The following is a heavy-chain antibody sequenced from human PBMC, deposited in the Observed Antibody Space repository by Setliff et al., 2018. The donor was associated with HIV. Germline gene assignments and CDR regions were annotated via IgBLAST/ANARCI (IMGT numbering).Heavy chain of an antibody. CDR2: IYYSGST. CDR3: ARGGDPYRRSWYRWFDP. Sequence: SETLSLTCTVSRGSISSSTYYWGWIRQPPGKGLEWIGSIYYSGSTYYNPSLKSRVTISVETSKNQFSLKVKSVTAADTAIYYCARGGDPYRRSWYRWFDPWGQGTRVT. J-gene: IGHJ5*02. CDR1: RGSISSSTYY. D-gene: IGHD6-13*01. V-gene: IGHV4-39*07.